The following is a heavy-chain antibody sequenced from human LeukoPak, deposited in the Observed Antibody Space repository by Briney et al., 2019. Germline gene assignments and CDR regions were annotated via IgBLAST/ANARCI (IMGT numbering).Heavy chain of an antibody. CDR3: ARGIGYGDSWFDP. CDR1: GFTFSSYA. V-gene: IGHV3-23*01. D-gene: IGHD4-17*01. CDR2: ISGSGGST. J-gene: IGHJ5*02. Sequence: GGSLRLSCAASGFTFSSYAMSWVRQAPGKGLEWVSAISGSGGSTYYADSVKGRFTISRDNSKHMLYLQMNSLRAEDTAVYYCARGIGYGDSWFDPWGQGTLVTVSS.